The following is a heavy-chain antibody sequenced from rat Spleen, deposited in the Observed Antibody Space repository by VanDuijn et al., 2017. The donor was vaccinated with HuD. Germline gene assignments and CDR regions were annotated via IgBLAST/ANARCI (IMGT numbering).Heavy chain of an antibody. V-gene: IGHV3-3*01. D-gene: IGHD4-3*01. CDR2: INSAGST. CDR1: GYSITSNY. J-gene: IGHJ2*01. CDR3: ARGVADY. Sequence: EVQLQESGPGLVKPSQSLSLTCSVTGYSITSNYWGWIRKFPGNKMEWMGYINSAGSTNYNPSLRSRISITRDTSKNQFFLQVNSVITEDTATYYCARGVADYWGQGVMVTVSS.